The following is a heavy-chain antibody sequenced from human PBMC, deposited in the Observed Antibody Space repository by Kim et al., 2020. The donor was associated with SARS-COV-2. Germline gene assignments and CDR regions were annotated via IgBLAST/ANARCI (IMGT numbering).Heavy chain of an antibody. CDR3: AREQHTQAYYDILTGYYRGWFDP. V-gene: IGHV4-59*01. J-gene: IGHJ5*02. Sequence: SETLSLTCTVSGGSISSYYWSWIRQPPGKGLEWIGYIYYSGSTNYNPSLKSRVTISVDTSKNQFSLKLSSVTAADTAVYYCAREQHTQAYYDILTGYYRGWFDPWGQGTLVTVSS. D-gene: IGHD3-9*01. CDR2: IYYSGST. CDR1: GGSISSYY.